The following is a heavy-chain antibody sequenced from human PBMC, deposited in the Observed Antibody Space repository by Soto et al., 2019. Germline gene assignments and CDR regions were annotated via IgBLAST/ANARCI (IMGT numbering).Heavy chain of an antibody. J-gene: IGHJ6*03. D-gene: IGHD3-16*01. V-gene: IGHV3-48*01. CDR2: ISSSSSVI. CDR1: GFILSDCA. CDR3: ARDLSWGSNRYYYTDV. Sequence: GGSLRLSCATSGFILSDCAMNWVRQAPGKGLEWVSYISSSSSVIDYADSVKGRFTVSRDNARNSLYLQMNSLRAEDTAVYYCARDLSWGSNRYYYTDVWGQGTPVTVSS.